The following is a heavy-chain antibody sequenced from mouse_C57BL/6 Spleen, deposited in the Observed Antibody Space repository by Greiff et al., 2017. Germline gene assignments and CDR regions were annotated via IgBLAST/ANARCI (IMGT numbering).Heavy chain of an antibody. D-gene: IGHD2-9*01. CDR1: GFTFSDYG. CDR2: ISSGSSTI. Sequence: DVMLVESGGGLVKPGGSLKLSCAASGFTFSDYGMHWVRQAPEKGLEWVAYISSGSSTIYYADTVKGRFTISRDNAKNTLFLQMTSLRSEDTAMYYCATSYGYDVAWFAYWGQGTLVTVSA. J-gene: IGHJ3*01. CDR3: ATSYGYDVAWFAY. V-gene: IGHV5-17*01.